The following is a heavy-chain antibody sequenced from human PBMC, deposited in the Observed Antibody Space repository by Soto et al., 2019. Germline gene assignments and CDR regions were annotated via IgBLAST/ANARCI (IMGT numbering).Heavy chain of an antibody. CDR3: ASGKSGSYDF. Sequence: GGSLRLSCAASEFTFRSYALNWVRQAPGKGLEWVSSISGGGTYIYYADSVKGRFTISRDNAKNSLYLQMNSLRADDTAVYYCASGKSGSYDFWGQGTLVTVSS. CDR1: EFTFRSYA. J-gene: IGHJ4*02. V-gene: IGHV3-21*01. CDR2: ISGGGTYI. D-gene: IGHD1-26*01.